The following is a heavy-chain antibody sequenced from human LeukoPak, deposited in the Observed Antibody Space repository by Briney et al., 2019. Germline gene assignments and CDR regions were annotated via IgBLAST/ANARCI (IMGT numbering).Heavy chain of an antibody. V-gene: IGHV4-59*01. J-gene: IGHJ6*03. Sequence: PSETLSLTCTVSGGSISSYYWSWIRQPPGKGLEWIGYIYYSGSTNYNPSLKSRVTISVDTSKNQFSLKLSSVTAADTAVYYCARESGELRPYYYYYYMDVWGKGTTVTVSS. CDR3: ARESGELRPYYYYYYMDV. CDR1: GGSISSYY. CDR2: IYYSGST. D-gene: IGHD3-16*01.